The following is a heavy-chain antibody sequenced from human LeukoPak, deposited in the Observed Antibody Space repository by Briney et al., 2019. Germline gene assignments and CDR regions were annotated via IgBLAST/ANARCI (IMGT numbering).Heavy chain of an antibody. Sequence: PSETLSLTCTDSGGSISSYYWSWIRQPPGKGLEWIGYISYSGSTNYNPSLKSRVTISVDTSKNQFSLKVSSVTAADTAVYYCARYVWGSYPTFEDYWGQGTLVTVSS. CDR2: ISYSGST. CDR3: ARYVWGSYPTFEDY. J-gene: IGHJ4*02. V-gene: IGHV4-59*01. CDR1: GGSISSYY. D-gene: IGHD3-16*02.